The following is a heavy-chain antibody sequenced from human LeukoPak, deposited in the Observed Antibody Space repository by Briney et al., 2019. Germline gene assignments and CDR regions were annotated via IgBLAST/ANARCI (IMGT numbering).Heavy chain of an antibody. CDR1: GGTFSSYA. Sequence: SVKVSCKASGGTFSSYAISWVRQAPGQGLEWMGGIIPIFGTANYAQKFQGRVTITADKSTSTAYMELSSLRSEDTAVYYCARGSEYYDFWSSYRGDYYYYMDVWGKGTTVTVSS. J-gene: IGHJ6*03. V-gene: IGHV1-69*06. D-gene: IGHD3-3*01. CDR3: ARGSEYYDFWSSYRGDYYYYMDV. CDR2: IIPIFGTA.